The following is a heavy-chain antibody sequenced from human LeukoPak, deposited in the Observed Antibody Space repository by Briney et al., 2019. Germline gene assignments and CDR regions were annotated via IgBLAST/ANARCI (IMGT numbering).Heavy chain of an antibody. Sequence: ASVKVSCKPSGYSFTRNGISWVRQAPGQGLEWMAWISANSGNTNYAQNFQDRVTLTTDTSTSKAYMELRSLRSDDTAVHYCARDVNYAFDYWGQGTLVTVSS. D-gene: IGHD3-16*01. CDR3: ARDVNYAFDY. J-gene: IGHJ4*02. V-gene: IGHV1-18*01. CDR1: GYSFTRNG. CDR2: ISANSGNT.